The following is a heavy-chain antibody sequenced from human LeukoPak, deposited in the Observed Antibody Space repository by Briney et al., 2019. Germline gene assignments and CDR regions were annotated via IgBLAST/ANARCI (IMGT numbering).Heavy chain of an antibody. D-gene: IGHD3-22*01. CDR3: AREAYDSSGYGAFDI. CDR1: GFTFSSYE. CDR2: ISSSSSYI. J-gene: IGHJ3*02. Sequence: GGSLRLSCAASGFTFSSYEMNWVRQAPGKGLEWVSSISSSSSYIYYADSVKGRFTISRDNAKNSLYLQMNSLRAEDTAAYYCAREAYDSSGYGAFDIWGQGTMVTVSS. V-gene: IGHV3-21*01.